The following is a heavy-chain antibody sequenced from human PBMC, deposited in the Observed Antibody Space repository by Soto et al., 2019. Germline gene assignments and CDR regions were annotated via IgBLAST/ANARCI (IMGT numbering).Heavy chain of an antibody. Sequence: QVQLVQSGAEVKKPGASVRVSCKASGDTFTAYYLHWGRQAPGQGLEWMGMIHPRGGGATYAQKFLGRLTLTXGXAXXTVFMELSSLRSDDTAVYYCARGGHITVVTASFDYWGQGTLVTVSS. V-gene: IGHV1-46*03. D-gene: IGHD2-21*02. CDR2: IHPRGGGA. CDR1: GDTFTAYY. J-gene: IGHJ4*02. CDR3: ARGGHITVVTASFDY.